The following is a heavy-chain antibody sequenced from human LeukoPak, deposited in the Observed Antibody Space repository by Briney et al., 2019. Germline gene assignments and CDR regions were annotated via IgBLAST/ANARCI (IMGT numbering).Heavy chain of an antibody. CDR1: GGSISSSTYY. D-gene: IGHD5-18*01. Sequence: ASETVSLICTVSGGSISSSTYYWGGIRQPPGKGLEWIGSFYYSGTTYYNPSLKSRVTISVDTSKNQFSLKLSSVTAADTAVYYCARNGGRWIQRQIDYWGEGTVAPVSS. CDR3: ARNGGRWIQRQIDY. V-gene: IGHV4-39*01. CDR2: FYYSGTT. J-gene: IGHJ4*02.